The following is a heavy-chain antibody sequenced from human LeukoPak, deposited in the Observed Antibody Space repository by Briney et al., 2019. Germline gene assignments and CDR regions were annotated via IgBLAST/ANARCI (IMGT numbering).Heavy chain of an antibody. J-gene: IGHJ4*02. D-gene: IGHD1-26*01. CDR1: GFTFSTYS. CDR2: ISSRSSTI. V-gene: IGHV3-48*01. CDR3: ARDKIVGATQFDY. Sequence: GGSLRLSCAASGFTFSTYSMNWVRQAPGKGLEWVSYISSRSSTIYYADSVKGRFTISRDNAKNSLYLQMNSLRAEDTAVYYCARDKIVGATQFDYWGQGTLVTVSS.